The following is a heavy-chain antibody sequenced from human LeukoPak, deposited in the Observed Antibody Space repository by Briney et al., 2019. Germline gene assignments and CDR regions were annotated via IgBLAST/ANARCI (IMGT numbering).Heavy chain of an antibody. Sequence: ASVKVSCKASGYTFTSCDINWVRQATGQGLEWMGWMNPNSGNTGYAQKFQGRVTMTRNTSISTAYMELSSLRSEDTAVYYCARSRSGKQWLQWGRRYYFDYWGQGTLVTVSS. D-gene: IGHD6-19*01. CDR1: GYTFTSCD. CDR3: ARSRSGKQWLQWGRRYYFDY. CDR2: MNPNSGNT. V-gene: IGHV1-8*01. J-gene: IGHJ4*02.